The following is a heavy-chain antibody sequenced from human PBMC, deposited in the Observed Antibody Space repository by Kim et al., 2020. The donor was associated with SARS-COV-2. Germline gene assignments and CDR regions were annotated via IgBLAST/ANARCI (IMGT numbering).Heavy chain of an antibody. D-gene: IGHD6-13*01. J-gene: IGHJ5*02. V-gene: IGHV4-30-2*01. CDR3: ARGKGIIAAAGTFDP. Sequence: SETLSLTCAVSGGSISSGGYSWSWIRQPPGKGLEWIGYIYHSGSTYYNPSLKSRVTISVDRSKNQFSLKLSSVTAADTAVYYCARGKGIIAAAGTFDPWGKGTLVTVSS. CDR1: GGSISSGGYS. CDR2: IYHSGST.